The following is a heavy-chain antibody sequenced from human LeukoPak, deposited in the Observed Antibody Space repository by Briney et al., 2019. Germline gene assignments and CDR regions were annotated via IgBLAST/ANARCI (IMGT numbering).Heavy chain of an antibody. J-gene: IGHJ4*02. CDR1: GFTFSNAW. V-gene: IGHV3-15*01. D-gene: IGHD2-15*01. CDR2: IKSKTDGGTT. CDR3: TTIIGYCSGGSCRPDY. Sequence: SGGSLTLSCAASGFTFSNAWMSWVRQAPWKGLEWVGRIKSKTDGGTTDYAAPVNGRFTISRDDSENTLYLQMNSLKTEDTAVYYCTTIIGYCSGGSCRPDYWGQGALVTVSS.